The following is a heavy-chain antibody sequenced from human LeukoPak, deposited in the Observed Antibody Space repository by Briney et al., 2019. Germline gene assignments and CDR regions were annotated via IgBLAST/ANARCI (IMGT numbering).Heavy chain of an antibody. CDR2: IHPGGSET. D-gene: IGHD6-19*01. J-gene: IGHJ4*02. V-gene: IGHV5-51*01. CDR1: GYSFSSYW. Sequence: EESLKISCKGLGYSFSSYWNAWVRQRPGKGLEWMGIIHPGGSETRYDPSFQGQVTISADKSITTAYLQWSSLKASDTAMYYCARHVVPYSSGLTGFDYWGQGTLVTVSS. CDR3: ARHVVPYSSGLTGFDY.